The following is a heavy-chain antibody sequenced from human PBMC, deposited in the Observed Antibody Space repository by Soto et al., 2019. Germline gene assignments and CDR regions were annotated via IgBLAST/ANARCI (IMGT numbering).Heavy chain of an antibody. CDR3: ASELRYAFDI. D-gene: IGHD1-7*01. V-gene: IGHV3-23*01. Sequence: HPGGSLRLSCAASGFICSSYDMSWVRQAPGKGLEWVSTILVGGSTHYEDSVKGRFTISRDRSKNTLYLQMNSLTAGDTAVYYCASELRYAFDIWGQGTMVTVSS. CDR1: GFICSSYD. J-gene: IGHJ3*02. CDR2: ILVGGST.